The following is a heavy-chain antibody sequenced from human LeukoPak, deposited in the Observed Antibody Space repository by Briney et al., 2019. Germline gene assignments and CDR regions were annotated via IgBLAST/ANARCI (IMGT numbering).Heavy chain of an antibody. D-gene: IGHD3-16*02. CDR1: GLTFSSYA. V-gene: IGHV3-23*01. Sequence: GGSLRLSCAASGLTFSSYAMNWVRQAPGKGLEWVSAISGSGDTTYYADSVKGRFTISRDNSKNTLYLQMNSLRAEDTAVYYCAKTYYDYIWGSYRSYFFGYWGQGTLVTVSS. CDR3: AKTYYDYIWGSYRSYFFGY. J-gene: IGHJ4*02. CDR2: ISGSGDTT.